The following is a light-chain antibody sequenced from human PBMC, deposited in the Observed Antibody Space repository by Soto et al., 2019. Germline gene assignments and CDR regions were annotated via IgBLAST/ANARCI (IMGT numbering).Light chain of an antibody. CDR3: QQYGSSSYT. Sequence: EIVLTQSPGTLSLSPGERATLSCRASQSVSSSYLAWYQQKPGQAPMLLIYGASSRPTGIPDRFSGSGSGTDFTLTISRLEPEDFAVYYCQQYGSSSYTFGQGTKLEIK. CDR1: QSVSSSY. J-gene: IGKJ2*01. CDR2: GAS. V-gene: IGKV3-20*01.